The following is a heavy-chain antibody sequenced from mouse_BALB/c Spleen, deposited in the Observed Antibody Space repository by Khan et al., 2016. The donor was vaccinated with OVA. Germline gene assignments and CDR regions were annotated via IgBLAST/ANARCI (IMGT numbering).Heavy chain of an antibody. CDR1: GYTFTSYV. J-gene: IGHJ2*01. CDR3: AKNYRYDVYFDY. D-gene: IGHD2-14*01. Sequence: IQLVQSGPELVKPGASVKMSCKASGYTFTSYVLHWLRQKPGQGLEWIGYIYPFNDDTKYNEKFKGEATLTSDKSSTTAYMELSSLTSEDSAVYYCAKNYRYDVYFDYLGQGTTLTVSS. V-gene: IGHV1S136*01. CDR2: IYPFNDDT.